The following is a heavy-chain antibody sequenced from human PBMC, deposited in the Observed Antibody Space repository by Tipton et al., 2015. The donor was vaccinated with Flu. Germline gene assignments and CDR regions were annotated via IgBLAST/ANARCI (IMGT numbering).Heavy chain of an antibody. D-gene: IGHD3-9*01. V-gene: IGHV3-53*01. J-gene: IGHJ3*02. Sequence: SLRLSCAASGLTVSSNYMSWVHQAPGKGLEWVSVIYSGGSTYYADSVKGRFTISRDNSKNTLYLQMNSLRAEDTAVYYCARDSYILTGYYDAFDIWGQGTMVTVSS. CDR3: ARDSYILTGYYDAFDI. CDR1: GLTVSSNY. CDR2: IYSGGST.